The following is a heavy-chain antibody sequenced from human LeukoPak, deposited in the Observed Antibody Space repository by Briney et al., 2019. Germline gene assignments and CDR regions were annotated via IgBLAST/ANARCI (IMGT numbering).Heavy chain of an antibody. CDR1: GYTFTSYG. V-gene: IGHV1-69*13. D-gene: IGHD5-12*01. CDR3: ARGERGYSGYELNDY. Sequence: ASVKVSCKASGYTFTSYGISWVRQAPGQGLEWMGGIIPIFGTANYAQKFQGRVTITADESTSTAYMELSSLRSEDTAVYYCARGERGYSGYELNDYWGQGTLVTVTS. J-gene: IGHJ4*02. CDR2: IIPIFGTA.